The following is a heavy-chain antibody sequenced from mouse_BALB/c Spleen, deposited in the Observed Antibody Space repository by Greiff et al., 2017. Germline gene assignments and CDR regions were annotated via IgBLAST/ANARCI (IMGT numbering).Heavy chain of an antibody. Sequence: QVQLQQSGPGLVAPSQSLSITCTVSGFSLTGYGVNWVRQPPGKGLEWLGMIWGDGSTDYNSALKSRLSISKDNSKSQVFLKMNSLQTDDTARYYCARGGNSHYYAMDYWGQGTSVTVSS. CDR1: GFSLTGYG. CDR2: IWGDGST. V-gene: IGHV2-6-7*01. CDR3: ARGGNSHYYAMDY. J-gene: IGHJ4*01. D-gene: IGHD2-1*01.